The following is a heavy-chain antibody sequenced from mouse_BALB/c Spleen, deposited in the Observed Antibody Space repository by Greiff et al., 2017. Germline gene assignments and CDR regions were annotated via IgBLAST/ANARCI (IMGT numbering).Heavy chain of an antibody. D-gene: IGHD1-1*01. CDR1: GFTFSSYT. CDR3: ARHFTTVTGVDY. V-gene: IGHV5-12-2*01. CDR2: ISNGGGST. Sequence: LQQSGGGLVQPGGSLKLSCAASGFTFSSYTMSWVRQTPEKRLEWVAYISNGGGSTYYPDTVKGRFTISRDNAKNTLYLQMSSLKSEDTAMYYCARHFTTVTGVDYWGQGTTLTVSS. J-gene: IGHJ2*01.